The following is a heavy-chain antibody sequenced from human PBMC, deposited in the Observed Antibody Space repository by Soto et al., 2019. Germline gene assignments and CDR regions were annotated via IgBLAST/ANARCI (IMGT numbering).Heavy chain of an antibody. D-gene: IGHD2-8*01. CDR3: ARKGGCTNGVCYYYYYYGMDV. CDR1: GYTFTSYG. J-gene: IGHJ6*02. V-gene: IGHV1-8*01. CDR2: MNPNSGNT. Sequence: ASVKVSCKASGYTFTSYGINWVRQATGQGLEWMGWMNPNSGNTGYAQKFQGRVTMTRNTSISTAYMELSSLRSEDTAVYYCARKGGCTNGVCYYYYYYGMDVWSQGTTVTVS.